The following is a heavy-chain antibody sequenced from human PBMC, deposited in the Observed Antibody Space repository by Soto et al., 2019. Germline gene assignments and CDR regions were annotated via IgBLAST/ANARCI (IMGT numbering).Heavy chain of an antibody. J-gene: IGHJ4*02. CDR2: ISGSGGST. D-gene: IGHD6-25*01. Sequence: RRLSCAASGFTFSSYAMSWVRQAPGKGLEWVSAISGSGGSTYYADSVKGRFTISRDNSKNTLYLQMNSLRAEDTAVYYCAKDLTRGGYVQLGYFDYWGQGTLVTVSS. CDR1: GFTFSSYA. V-gene: IGHV3-23*01. CDR3: AKDLTRGGYVQLGYFDY.